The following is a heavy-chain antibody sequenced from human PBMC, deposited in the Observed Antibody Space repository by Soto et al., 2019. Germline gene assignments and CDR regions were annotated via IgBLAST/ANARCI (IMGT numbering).Heavy chain of an antibody. CDR3: AREMTIFGVAPGGGVDV. CDR2: IYQTGRT. Sequence: SETLSLTCTASGGSISTSDYSWSWIRQPPGGGLEWIGSIYQTGRTYVIPSLKSRVTMSLDKSKNQFSLNLTSVTAADTALYYCAREMTIFGVAPGGGVDVWGQGTTVTVS. J-gene: IGHJ6*02. V-gene: IGHV4-30-2*01. CDR1: GGSISTSDYS. D-gene: IGHD3-3*01.